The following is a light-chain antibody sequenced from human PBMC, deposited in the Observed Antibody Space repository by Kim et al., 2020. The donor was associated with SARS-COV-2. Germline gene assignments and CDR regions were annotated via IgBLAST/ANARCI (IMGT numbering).Light chain of an antibody. Sequence: NFMLTQHHSVSESPGKTVNISCTRSSGSIASNYVQWYQQRPGSSPTTVIYEDNQRPSGVPDRFYGYIDSSSNSASLTISGLKTEDEADYYCQSYDSSLWVFGGGTQLTVL. CDR2: EDN. CDR1: SGSIASNY. V-gene: IGLV6-57*01. CDR3: QSYDSSLWV. J-gene: IGLJ3*02.